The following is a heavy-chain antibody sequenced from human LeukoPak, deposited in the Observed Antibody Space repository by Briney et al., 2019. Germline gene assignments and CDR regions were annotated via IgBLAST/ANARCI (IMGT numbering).Heavy chain of an antibody. CDR1: GFTFSSYA. CDR3: AKFLELLYDAFDI. D-gene: IGHD1-7*01. J-gene: IGHJ3*02. Sequence: PGGSLRLSCAASGFTFSSYAMSWVRQAPGKGLEWASAISGSGGSTYYADSVKGRFTISRDNSKNTLYLQMNSLRAEDTAVYYCAKFLELLYDAFDIWGQGTMVTVSS. V-gene: IGHV3-23*01. CDR2: ISGSGGST.